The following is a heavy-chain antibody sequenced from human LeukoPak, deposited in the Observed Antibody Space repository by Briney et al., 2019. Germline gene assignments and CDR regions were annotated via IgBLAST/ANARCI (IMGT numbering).Heavy chain of an antibody. Sequence: GGSLRLSCAASGFTFSSYWMHWVRQAPGKGLVWVSRINTDGSSTSYADSVKGRFTISRDNSKHTLYLQMNSLRAEDTAIYYCTQLSGASGGYRFFYWGQGTLVTVSS. CDR1: GFTFSSYW. CDR3: TQLSGASGGYRFFY. V-gene: IGHV3-74*01. CDR2: INTDGSST. J-gene: IGHJ4*02. D-gene: IGHD3-10*01.